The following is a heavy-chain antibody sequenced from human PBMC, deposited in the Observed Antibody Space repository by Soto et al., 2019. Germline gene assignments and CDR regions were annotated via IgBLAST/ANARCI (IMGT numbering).Heavy chain of an antibody. CDR2: TRNKANSYTT. Sequence: EVQLVESGGGLVQPGGSLRLSCAASGFTFSDHYMDWVRQAPRKGLEWVGRTRNKANSYTTEYAASVKGRFTISRDDSKNSLYLQMDSLKTEDTAMYYCAKTFANNWDSHYLDYWGQGTLVTVSS. V-gene: IGHV3-72*01. J-gene: IGHJ4*02. CDR3: AKTFANNWDSHYLDY. D-gene: IGHD1-7*01. CDR1: GFTFSDHY.